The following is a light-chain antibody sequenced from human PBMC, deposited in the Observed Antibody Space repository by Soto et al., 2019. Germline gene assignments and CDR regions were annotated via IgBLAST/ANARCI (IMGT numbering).Light chain of an antibody. J-gene: IGLJ2*01. CDR1: SGHSSYA. CDR2: LNSDGSH. CDR3: QTWGTGYVV. Sequence: QLVLTQSPSASASLGASVKLTCTLSSGHSSYAIAWHQQQPEKGPRYLMKLNSDGSHSKGDGIPDRFSGSSSGAERYLTISSLQSEDEADYYCQTWGTGYVVFVGGTKLTVL. V-gene: IGLV4-69*01.